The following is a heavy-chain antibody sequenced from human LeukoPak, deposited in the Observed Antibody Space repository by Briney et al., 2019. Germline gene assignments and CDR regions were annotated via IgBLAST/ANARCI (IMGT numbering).Heavy chain of an antibody. CDR3: ARGWIQDNNFDY. CDR1: GGSISSHY. V-gene: IGHV4-59*11. CDR2: IYYSESP. D-gene: IGHD5-18*01. J-gene: IGHJ4*02. Sequence: SETLSLTCTVSGGSISSHYWNWIRQRPGKGLEWIGYIYYSESPNYNPSLKSRVSISIDTSKNQFSLKLSSVTAADTAVYYCARGWIQDNNFDYWGQGTLVTVSS.